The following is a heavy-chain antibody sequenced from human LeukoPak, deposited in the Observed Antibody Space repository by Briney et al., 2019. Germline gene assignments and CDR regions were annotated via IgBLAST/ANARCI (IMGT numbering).Heavy chain of an antibody. CDR2: INSNSGDT. V-gene: IGHV1-2*02. D-gene: IGHD5-24*01. CDR1: GYTFTVYH. CDR3: ARAQDAYNRFDY. Sequence: ASVTVSCKASGYTFTVYHIHWVRQAPGQGLEWMGCINSNSGDTNFPQKFQDRVAMTRDTSINTAYMELSNLKSDDTAIYYCARAQDAYNRFDYWGQGTLVTVSS. J-gene: IGHJ4*02.